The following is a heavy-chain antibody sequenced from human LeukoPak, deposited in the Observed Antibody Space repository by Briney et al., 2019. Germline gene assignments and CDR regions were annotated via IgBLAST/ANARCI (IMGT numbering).Heavy chain of an antibody. J-gene: IGHJ4*02. D-gene: IGHD3-10*01. V-gene: IGHV3-48*03. CDR1: GFTFSSYE. CDR2: ISSSGSTI. Sequence: PGGSLRLSCAASGFTFSSYEVNWVRQAPGKGLEWVSYISSSGSTIYYADSVKGRFTISRDNAKNSLYLQMNSLRAEDTAVYYCAPSLWFGDQFDYWGQGTLVTVSS. CDR3: APSLWFGDQFDY.